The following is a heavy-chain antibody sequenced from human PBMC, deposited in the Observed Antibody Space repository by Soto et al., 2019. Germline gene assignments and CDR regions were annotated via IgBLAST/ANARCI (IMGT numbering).Heavy chain of an antibody. V-gene: IGHV3-21*01. D-gene: IGHD6-6*01. CDR3: ARGSEYSSSSGYYYYYGMDV. CDR1: GFTFSSYS. CDR2: ISSSSSYI. Sequence: PGGSLRLSCAASGFTFSSYSMNWVRQAPGKGLEWVSSISSSSSYIYYADSVKGRFTISRDNAKNSLYLQMNSLRAEDTAVYYCARGSEYSSSSGYYYYYGMDVWGQGTTVTVSS. J-gene: IGHJ6*02.